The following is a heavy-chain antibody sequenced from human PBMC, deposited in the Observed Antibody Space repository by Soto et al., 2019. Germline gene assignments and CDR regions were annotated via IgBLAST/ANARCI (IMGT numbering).Heavy chain of an antibody. Sequence: SETLSLTCTVSGGSISSYHWSWIRQPPGKGLEWIGYIYYSGSTNYNPSLKSRVTISVDTSKNQFSLKLSSVTAADTAVYYCADLVSYPDYWGQGTLVTVSS. CDR1: GGSISSYH. CDR3: ADLVSYPDY. V-gene: IGHV4-59*03. D-gene: IGHD1-26*01. J-gene: IGHJ4*02. CDR2: IYYSGST.